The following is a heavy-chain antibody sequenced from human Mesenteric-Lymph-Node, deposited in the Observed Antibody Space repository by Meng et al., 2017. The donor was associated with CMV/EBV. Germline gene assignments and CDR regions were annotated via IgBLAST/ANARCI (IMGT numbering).Heavy chain of an antibody. CDR2: IYYSGST. J-gene: IGHJ4*02. CDR3: ARESSSGQAVDS. D-gene: IGHD3-22*01. V-gene: IGHV4-31*02. CDR1: GGSISSGGYY. Sequence: TVYGGSISSGGYYWSWLRQHPGKGLEWIGYIYYSGSTYYNPSLKSRVTIPVDTSKNQFSLKLSSVTAADTAMYYCARESSSGQAVDSWGQGTLVTVSS.